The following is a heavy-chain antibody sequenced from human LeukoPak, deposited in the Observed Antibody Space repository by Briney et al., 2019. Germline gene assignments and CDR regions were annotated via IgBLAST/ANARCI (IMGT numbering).Heavy chain of an antibody. D-gene: IGHD3-22*01. J-gene: IGHJ4*02. CDR1: GGSISSGGYY. Sequence: SETLSLTCTVSGGSISSGGYYWSWIRQPPGKGLEWIGYIYHSGSTYYNPSLKSRVTISLDRSKNQFSLKLSSVTAADTAVYYCARGVVVVITSVHFDYWGQGTLVTVSS. CDR3: ARGVVVVITSVHFDY. CDR2: IYHSGST. V-gene: IGHV4-30-2*01.